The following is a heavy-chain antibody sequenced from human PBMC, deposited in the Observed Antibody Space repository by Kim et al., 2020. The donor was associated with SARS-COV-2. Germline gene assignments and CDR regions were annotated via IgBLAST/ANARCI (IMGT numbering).Heavy chain of an antibody. D-gene: IGHD7-27*01. Sequence: NEAQKLQGRATMTTDTSTSTSYMGLRSLRSDDTAVYYCARWATGDPVFDYWGQGTLVTVSS. J-gene: IGHJ4*02. V-gene: IGHV1-18*01. CDR3: ARWATGDPVFDY.